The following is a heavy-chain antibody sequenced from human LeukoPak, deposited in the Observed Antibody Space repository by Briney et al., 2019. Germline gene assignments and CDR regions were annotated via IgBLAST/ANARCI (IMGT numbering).Heavy chain of an antibody. CDR2: ISGSGGST. CDR3: AKERTLWFGEPCDY. J-gene: IGHJ4*02. CDR1: GFTFSSYA. Sequence: GGSLRLSCAASGFTFSSYAMSWVRQAPGKGLELVSAISGSGGSTYYADCVKGRFTISRHNSKNTLYLQMNSLRAEDTAVYYCAKERTLWFGEPCDYWGQGTLVTVSS. D-gene: IGHD3-10*01. V-gene: IGHV3-23*01.